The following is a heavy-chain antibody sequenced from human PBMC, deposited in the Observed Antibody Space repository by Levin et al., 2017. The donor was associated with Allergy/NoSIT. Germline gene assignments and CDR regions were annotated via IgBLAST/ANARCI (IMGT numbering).Heavy chain of an antibody. J-gene: IGHJ4*02. Sequence: SGPTLVKPTQTLTLTCTFSGFSISSSGVGVGWIRQPPGKALEWLASIYWDDDKRYSPSLKSRVTITKDTSKNQVVLTVTNLDTVDTATYYCIRCSRNYVARGKFDQWGLGPLVTVSS. CDR1: GFSISSSGVG. D-gene: IGHD3-16*01. CDR2: IYWDDDK. CDR3: IRCSRNYVARGKFDQ. V-gene: IGHV2-5*02.